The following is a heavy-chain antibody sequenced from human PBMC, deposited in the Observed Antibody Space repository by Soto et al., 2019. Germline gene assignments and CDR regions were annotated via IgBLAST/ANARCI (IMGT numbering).Heavy chain of an antibody. CDR3: ASPVQLERHRWFDP. D-gene: IGHD1-1*01. Sequence: QLQLQESGPGLVKPSETLSLTCTVSGGSISSSSYYWGWIRQPPGKGLEWIGSIYYSGSTYYNPSLKSRVTISVDTSKNQFSLKLSPVTAADTAVYYCASPVQLERHRWFDPWGQGTLVTVSS. J-gene: IGHJ5*02. V-gene: IGHV4-39*01. CDR1: GGSISSSSYY. CDR2: IYYSGST.